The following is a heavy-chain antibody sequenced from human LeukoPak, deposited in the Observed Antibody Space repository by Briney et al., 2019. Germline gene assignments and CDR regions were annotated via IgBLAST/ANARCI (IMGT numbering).Heavy chain of an antibody. J-gene: IGHJ3*02. CDR2: ISAYNGNT. CDR1: GYTFTSYG. V-gene: IGHV1-18*01. Sequence: ASVKVSCKASGYTFTSYGISWVRQAPGQGLEWMGWISAYNGNTNYAQNLQGRVTMTTDTSTTTAYMELRSLRSDDTAVYYCARVVRGYSYGYVDIWGQGTMVTVSS. CDR3: ARVVRGYSYGYVDI. D-gene: IGHD5-18*01.